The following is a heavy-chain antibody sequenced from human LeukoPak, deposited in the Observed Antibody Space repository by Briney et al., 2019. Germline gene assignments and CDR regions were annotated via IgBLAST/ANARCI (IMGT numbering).Heavy chain of an antibody. V-gene: IGHV1-2*02. D-gene: IGHD3-10*01. CDR2: INPNSGGT. Sequence: ASVKVSCKASGYTFTVYYLHWLRQAPGQGLEWMGRINPNSGGTNYAQTFQGRVTMTRDTSISTAYMELSRLRSDDTAVYYCARDPRGSNWFDPWGQGTLVTVSS. CDR1: GYTFTVYY. CDR3: ARDPRGSNWFDP. J-gene: IGHJ5*02.